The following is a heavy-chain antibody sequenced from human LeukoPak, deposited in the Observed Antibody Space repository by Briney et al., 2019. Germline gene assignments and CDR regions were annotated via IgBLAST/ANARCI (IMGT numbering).Heavy chain of an antibody. CDR1: GGSISSYY. V-gene: IGHV4-59*01. Sequence: SETLSLTCTVSGGSISSYYWSWIRQPPGKGLEWIGYIYYSGSTNYNPSLKSRVTISVDTSKNQFSLKLSSVTAADTAVYYCARGIGVYSVDIVATSNFDYRGQGTLVTVSS. J-gene: IGHJ4*02. D-gene: IGHD5-12*01. CDR2: IYYSGST. CDR3: ARGIGVYSVDIVATSNFDY.